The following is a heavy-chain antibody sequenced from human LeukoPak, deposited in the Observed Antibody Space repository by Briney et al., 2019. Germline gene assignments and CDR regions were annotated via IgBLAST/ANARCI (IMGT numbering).Heavy chain of an antibody. J-gene: IGHJ4*02. CDR2: IYTSGST. CDR1: GFTFTSYY. CDR3: ARDGYSGYDWPQYFDY. Sequence: GSLRLSCAASGFTFTSYYMHWVRQAPGKGLVWIGRIYTSGSTNYNPSLKSRVTMSVDTSKNQFSLKLSSVTAADTAVYYCARDGYSGYDWPQYFDYWGQGTLVTVSS. V-gene: IGHV4-4*07. D-gene: IGHD5-12*01.